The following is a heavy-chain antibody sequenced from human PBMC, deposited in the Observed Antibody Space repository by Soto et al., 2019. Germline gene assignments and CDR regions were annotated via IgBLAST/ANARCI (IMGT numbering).Heavy chain of an antibody. J-gene: IGHJ6*02. D-gene: IGHD5-12*01. Sequence: ASVKVSCKASGYTFTSYDINWVRQATGQGLEWMGWMNPNSGNTGYAQKFQGRVTMTRNTSISTAYMELSSLRSEDTAVYYCATSVLRSNYYYYGMDVWGQGTTVTVSS. CDR2: MNPNSGNT. V-gene: IGHV1-8*01. CDR3: ATSVLRSNYYYYGMDV. CDR1: GYTFTSYD.